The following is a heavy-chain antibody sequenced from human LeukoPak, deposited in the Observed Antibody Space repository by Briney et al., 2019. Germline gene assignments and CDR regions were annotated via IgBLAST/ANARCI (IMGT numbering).Heavy chain of an antibody. D-gene: IGHD2-15*01. CDR1: GGSISSSSYF. CDR2: IYYSGSA. Sequence: KPSETLSLTCTVSGGSISSSSYFWGWIRQPPGKGLEWIGSIYYSGSAYYNPSLKSRVTIAVDTSKNQFSLKLSSMTAADTAVYYCARILCSGKSCYSGYWGQGTLVTVSS. CDR3: ARILCSGKSCYSGY. J-gene: IGHJ4*02. V-gene: IGHV4-39*01.